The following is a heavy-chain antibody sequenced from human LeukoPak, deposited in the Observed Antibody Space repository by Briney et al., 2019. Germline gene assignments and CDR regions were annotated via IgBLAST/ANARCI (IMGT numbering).Heavy chain of an antibody. CDR1: GFTFSDYH. J-gene: IGHJ6*02. D-gene: IGHD3-10*01. CDR2: ISSGDNTI. CDR3: ARNGGSGSYYASYYYYGMDV. Sequence: GGSLRLSCAASGFTFSDYHMSWIRQVPGKGLEWLSYISSGDNTIYYADSVKGRFTISRDNAKNSLYLQMNSLRAEDTAVYYCARNGGSGSYYASYYYYGMDVWGQGTTVTVSS. V-gene: IGHV3-11*01.